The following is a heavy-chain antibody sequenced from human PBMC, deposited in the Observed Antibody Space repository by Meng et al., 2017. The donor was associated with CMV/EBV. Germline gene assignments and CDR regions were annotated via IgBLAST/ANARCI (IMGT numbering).Heavy chain of an antibody. CDR2: INPNSGGT. Sequence: ASVKVSCKASGYTFTGYYMHWVRQAPEQGLEWMGWINPNSGGTNYAQKFQGRVTMTRDTSISTAYMELSRLRSDDTAVYYCARDLRVVAARPYANYYGMDVWGQGTTVTVSS. J-gene: IGHJ6*02. CDR1: GYTFTGYY. D-gene: IGHD6-6*01. CDR3: ARDLRVVAARPYANYYGMDV. V-gene: IGHV1-2*02.